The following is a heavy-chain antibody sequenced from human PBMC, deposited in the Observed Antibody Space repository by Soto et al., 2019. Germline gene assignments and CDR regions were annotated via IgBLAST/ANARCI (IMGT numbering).Heavy chain of an antibody. CDR1: GFTFTSSA. D-gene: IGHD2-15*01. Sequence: QMQLVQSGPEVKKPGTSVKVSCKASGFTFTSSALPWVRQTRGQRLEWIGWIVVCSGNTNYAQQFQERVTITRDMSTSTAYMEMRSLRSEDTAVYYCAADLGYCSGGSCSGRYYYYYYGMDVWGQGTTVTVSS. J-gene: IGHJ6*02. CDR3: AADLGYCSGGSCSGRYYYYYYGMDV. V-gene: IGHV1-58*01. CDR2: IVVCSGNT.